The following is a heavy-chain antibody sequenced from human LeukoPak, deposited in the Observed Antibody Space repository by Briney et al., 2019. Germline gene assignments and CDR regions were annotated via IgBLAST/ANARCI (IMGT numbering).Heavy chain of an antibody. J-gene: IGHJ4*02. V-gene: IGHV3-23*01. Sequence: GGSLRLSCAASGFTFSSYVMGWVRQAPGKGLEWVAAISGSGGSTYYADSVKGRFTISRDNSKNTLYLQMNSLKTEDTAVYYCTTVGIVVVVAATYGNYWGQGTLVTVSS. D-gene: IGHD2-15*01. CDR3: TTVGIVVVVAATYGNY. CDR2: ISGSGGST. CDR1: GFTFSSYV.